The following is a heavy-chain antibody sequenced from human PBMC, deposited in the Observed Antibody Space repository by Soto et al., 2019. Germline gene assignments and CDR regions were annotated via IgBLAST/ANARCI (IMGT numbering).Heavy chain of an antibody. CDR3: AKERRFLEWLFDY. CDR2: ISYDGSNK. D-gene: IGHD3-3*01. Sequence: GGSLRLSCAASGFTFSSYGTHWVRQAPGKGLEWVAVISYDGSNKYYADSVKGRFTISRDNSKNTLYLQMNSLRAEDTAVYYCAKERRFLEWLFDYWGQGTLVTVSS. V-gene: IGHV3-30*18. J-gene: IGHJ4*02. CDR1: GFTFSSYG.